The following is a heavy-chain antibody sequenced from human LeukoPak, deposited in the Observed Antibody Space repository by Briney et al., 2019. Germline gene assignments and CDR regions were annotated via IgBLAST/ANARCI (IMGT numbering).Heavy chain of an antibody. CDR2: ISDIGSI. J-gene: IGHJ6*02. D-gene: IGHD5-18*01. CDR3: ARHINSYGYSHYYYYYGMDV. CDR1: GGSISSYH. Sequence: SETLSLTCTVSGGSISSYHWSWIRQPPGKGLEWIAYISDIGSINYNPSLKSRVTISVDTSKNQFSLKLSSVTAADTAVYYCARHINSYGYSHYYYYYGMDVWGQGTTVTVSS. V-gene: IGHV4-59*08.